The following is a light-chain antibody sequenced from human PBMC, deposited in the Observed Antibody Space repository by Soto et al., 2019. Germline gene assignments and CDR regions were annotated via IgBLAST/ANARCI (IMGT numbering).Light chain of an antibody. J-gene: IGKJ1*01. CDR2: GAS. CDR1: QSVSSSY. V-gene: IGKV3-20*01. Sequence: EIVLTQSPGTLSLSPGERATLSCRASQSVSSSYLAWYLQKPGQAPRPLIYGASSRAIGIPDRFSGSGSGTDFTLTISRLEPEDFAVYYCQQYGSSPWTFGHGTKLDIK. CDR3: QQYGSSPWT.